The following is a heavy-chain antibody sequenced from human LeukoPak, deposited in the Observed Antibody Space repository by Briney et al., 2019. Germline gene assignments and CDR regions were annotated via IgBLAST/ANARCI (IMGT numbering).Heavy chain of an antibody. J-gene: IGHJ4*02. Sequence: SVNVSCKASGGTFSSYTVSWVRQAPGQGLEWMGGIIPIFGTTTFAQKFQGRVTIITDASTSTVYMELSSLRSEDTAVYYCARWAGLCTTNNCYNPFDYWGQGTLVTVSS. V-gene: IGHV1-69*05. CDR3: ARWAGLCTTNNCYNPFDY. CDR1: GGTFSSYT. D-gene: IGHD2-2*02. CDR2: IIPIFGTT.